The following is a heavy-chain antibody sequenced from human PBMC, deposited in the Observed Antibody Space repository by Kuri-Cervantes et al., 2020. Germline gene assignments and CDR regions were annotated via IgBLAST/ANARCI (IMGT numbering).Heavy chain of an antibody. CDR3: ARDSSGWYPRYYFDY. V-gene: IGHV1-3*01. CDR1: GYTFTSYA. J-gene: IGHJ4*02. D-gene: IGHD6-19*01. Sequence: ASVKVSCKASGYTFTSYAMHWVRQAPGQRLEWMGWINAGNGNTKYSQKFQGRVTITRDTSASTAYMELRSLRSDDTAVYYCARDSSGWYPRYYFDYWGQGTLVTVSS. CDR2: INAGNGNT.